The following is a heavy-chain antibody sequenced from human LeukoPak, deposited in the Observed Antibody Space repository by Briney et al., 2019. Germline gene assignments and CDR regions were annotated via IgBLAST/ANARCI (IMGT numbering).Heavy chain of an antibody. CDR2: TYYRSKWYN. Sequence: SQTLSLTCAISGDSVSSNSAAWNWIRQSPSRGLEWLGRTYYRSKWYNDYAVSVKSRITINPDTSKNQSSLQLNSVTPEDTAVYYCARDSVIGSSGYYSRLGYWGQGTLVTVSS. CDR3: ARDSVIGSSGYYSRLGY. CDR1: GDSVSSNSAA. V-gene: IGHV6-1*01. J-gene: IGHJ4*02. D-gene: IGHD3-22*01.